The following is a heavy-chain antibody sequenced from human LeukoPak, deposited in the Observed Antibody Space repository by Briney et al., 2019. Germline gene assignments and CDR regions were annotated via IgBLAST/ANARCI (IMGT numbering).Heavy chain of an antibody. CDR3: VRGNYDSRGYSNAFDI. CDR1: GVSISSSY. J-gene: IGHJ3*02. CDR2: IYYSVST. V-gene: IGHV4-59*01. D-gene: IGHD3-22*01. Sequence: PSETLSLTCTVSGVSISSSYWSWIRQPPGKRLEWIGYIYYSVSTNSNPSLKSRVTISADTSKNTFSLKLNSVTDADTAVYYCVRGNYDSRGYSNAFDIWGQGAMVTVSS.